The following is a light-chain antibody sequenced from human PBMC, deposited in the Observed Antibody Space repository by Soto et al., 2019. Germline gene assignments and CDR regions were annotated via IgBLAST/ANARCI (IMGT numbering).Light chain of an antibody. CDR2: DAS. Sequence: EIVLTQSPATLSLSPGERATLSCRASQSVSSYFAWYQQKPGQAPRLLIYDASNRATGIPARFSGSGSGTDFTLTFSSLEPEDFAVYYCQQRSNWPLTFGGGTNVEIK. V-gene: IGKV3-11*01. CDR1: QSVSSY. J-gene: IGKJ4*01. CDR3: QQRSNWPLT.